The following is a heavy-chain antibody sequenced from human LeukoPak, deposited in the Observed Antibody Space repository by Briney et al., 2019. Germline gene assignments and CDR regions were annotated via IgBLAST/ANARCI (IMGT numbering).Heavy chain of an antibody. CDR1: GYTLTGYC. Sequence: GASVKVSCKASGYTLTGYCIHWVRQAPGQGLEWMGWITPHNGGTNYAQKFQGGVTMTRDTSISTAYMELSRLRSDDTAVYYCARTKSLYPGWFDPWGQGTLVTVSS. D-gene: IGHD2-8*01. CDR2: ITPHNGGT. J-gene: IGHJ5*02. CDR3: ARTKSLYPGWFDP. V-gene: IGHV1-2*02.